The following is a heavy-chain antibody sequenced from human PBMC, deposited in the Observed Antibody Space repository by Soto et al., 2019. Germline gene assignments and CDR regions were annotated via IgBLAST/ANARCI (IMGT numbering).Heavy chain of an antibody. D-gene: IGHD3-10*01. V-gene: IGHV4-34*01. J-gene: IGHJ6*02. CDR3: ARCGGSGRCYYGMDV. CDR2: INHSGST. Sequence: QVQLQQWGTGLLKPSETLSLTCAVYGGSFSGYYWSWIRQPPGKGLEWIGEINHSGSTNYNPSLKRRVSITVDTCRNQFSLKVSSVTAADTAVYYCARCGGSGRCYYGMDVCGQGTTVTVSS. CDR1: GGSFSGYY.